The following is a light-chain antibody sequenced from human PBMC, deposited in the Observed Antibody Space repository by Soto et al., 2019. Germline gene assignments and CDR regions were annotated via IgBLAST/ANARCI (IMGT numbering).Light chain of an antibody. V-gene: IGLV2-8*01. CDR2: EVV. Sequence: QSVLTQPPSASGSPGQSVTISCTGTKSDIGVYDFVSWYQHHPGKAPRLIIYEVVQRPSGVPDRFSGSKSGNTASLTVSGLQAADEADYFCTSYAGRNTYVLGSGTKVPVL. CDR1: KSDIGVYDF. CDR3: TSYAGRNTYV. J-gene: IGLJ1*01.